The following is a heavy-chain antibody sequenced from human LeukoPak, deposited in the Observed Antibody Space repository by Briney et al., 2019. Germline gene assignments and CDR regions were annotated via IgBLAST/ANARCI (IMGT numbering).Heavy chain of an antibody. CDR2: ISYDGSNE. J-gene: IGHJ4*02. Sequence: GGSLRLSCAASGFTFSSYGMHWVRQAPGKGLEWVAVISYDGSNEYYADSVKGRFTISRDNSKNTLYLQMNSLRAEDTAVYYCAKGAYSSSSDFGYWGQGTLVTVSS. V-gene: IGHV3-30*18. D-gene: IGHD6-6*01. CDR1: GFTFSSYG. CDR3: AKGAYSSSSDFGY.